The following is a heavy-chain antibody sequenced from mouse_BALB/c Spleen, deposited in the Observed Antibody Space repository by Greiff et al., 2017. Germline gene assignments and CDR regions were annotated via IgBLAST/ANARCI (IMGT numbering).Heavy chain of an antibody. CDR3: ARDQTTASCYAMDY. Sequence: EVNVVESGGGLVKPGGSLKLSCAASGFTFSDYYMYWVRQTPEKRLEWVATISDGGSYTYYPDSVKGRFTISRDNAKNNLYLQMSSLKSEDTAMYYCARDQTTASCYAMDYWGQGTSVTVSS. CDR2: ISDGGSYT. CDR1: GFTFSDYY. D-gene: IGHD1-2*01. J-gene: IGHJ4*01. V-gene: IGHV5-4*02.